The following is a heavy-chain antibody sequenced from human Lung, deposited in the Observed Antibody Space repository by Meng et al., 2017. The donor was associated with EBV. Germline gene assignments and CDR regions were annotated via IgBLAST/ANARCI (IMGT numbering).Heavy chain of an antibody. J-gene: IGHJ4*02. D-gene: IGHD3-10*01. Sequence: QVQLQESGPGLVKPSQTLSLTCTVSGGSINSDDYYWTWIRQSPGRGLEWIGLTYSSGKTFYTPSLRSRVTISIDTPKNQFSLKLSSVTAADTAVYYCARVTLWFGELEYWGQGALVTVSS. CDR3: ARVTLWFGELEY. CDR2: TYSSGKT. V-gene: IGHV4-30-4*01. CDR1: GGSINSDDYY.